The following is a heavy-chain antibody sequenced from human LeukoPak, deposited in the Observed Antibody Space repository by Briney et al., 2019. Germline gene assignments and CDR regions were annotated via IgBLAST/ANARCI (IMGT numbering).Heavy chain of an antibody. Sequence: GGSLRLSCAASGFTFSSYGMHWVRQAPGKGLEWVAFIRYDGSNKYYADSVKGRFTISRDNSKNTLYLQMNSLRAEDTAVYYCARDLRWELQGEGYYWGQGTLVTVSS. V-gene: IGHV3-30*02. D-gene: IGHD1-26*01. CDR2: IRYDGSNK. J-gene: IGHJ4*02. CDR3: ARDLRWELQGEGYY. CDR1: GFTFSSYG.